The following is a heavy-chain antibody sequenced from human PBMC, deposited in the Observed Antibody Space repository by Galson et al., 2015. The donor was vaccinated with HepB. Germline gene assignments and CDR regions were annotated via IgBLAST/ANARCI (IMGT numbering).Heavy chain of an antibody. Sequence: SLRLSCAASGFAFSSYWMYWVRHVPGQGLVWVSRIDTNGIGTVYADSVKGRFSISRDNAKNMLYLQMDYLRLEDTAVYYCTRLGGGDPADYWGQGTLVTVSS. CDR1: GFAFSSYW. CDR3: TRLGGGDPADY. D-gene: IGHD2-21*02. CDR2: IDTNGIGT. J-gene: IGHJ4*02. V-gene: IGHV3-74*01.